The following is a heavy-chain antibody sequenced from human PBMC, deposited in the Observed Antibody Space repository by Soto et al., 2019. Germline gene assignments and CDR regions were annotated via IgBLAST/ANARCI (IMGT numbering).Heavy chain of an antibody. CDR3: ARSGYNWNDGARGYFDY. Sequence: EVQLVESGGXXVQPGGSLRLSCAASGFTFSSYEMNWVRQAPGKGLEWVSYISSSGRTIYYADSVKGRFTISRDNAKNSLYLQMNSLRAEDTAVYYCARSGYNWNDGARGYFDYWGQGTLVTVSS. D-gene: IGHD1-20*01. V-gene: IGHV3-48*03. CDR1: GFTFSSYE. CDR2: ISSSGRTI. J-gene: IGHJ4*02.